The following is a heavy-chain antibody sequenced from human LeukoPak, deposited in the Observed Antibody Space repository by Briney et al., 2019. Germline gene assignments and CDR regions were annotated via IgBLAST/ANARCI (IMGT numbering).Heavy chain of an antibody. J-gene: IGHJ4*02. CDR2: ISGSGGST. D-gene: IGHD3-3*01. V-gene: IGHV3-23*01. CDR3: AKSGLRFLGWLWPYYFDY. Sequence: GGSLRLSCAASGFTFSSYAMSWVRQAPGKGLEWVSAISGSGGSTYYADSVKGRFTISRDNSKNTLYLQMNSLRAEDTAVYYCAKSGLRFLGWLWPYYFDYWGQGTLVTVSS. CDR1: GFTFSSYA.